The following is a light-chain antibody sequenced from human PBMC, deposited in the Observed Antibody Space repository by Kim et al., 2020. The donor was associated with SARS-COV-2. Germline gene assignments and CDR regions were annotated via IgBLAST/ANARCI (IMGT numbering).Light chain of an antibody. Sequence: DIQMTQSPSTLSASVGDRVTITGRASQSISSWLAWYQQKPGKAPKLLIYKASSLESGVPSRFSGSGSGTEFTLTISSLQPDDFATYYCQQYNSYARPMYTFGQGTKLEI. CDR1: QSISSW. V-gene: IGKV1-5*03. CDR3: QQYNSYARPMYT. CDR2: KAS. J-gene: IGKJ2*01.